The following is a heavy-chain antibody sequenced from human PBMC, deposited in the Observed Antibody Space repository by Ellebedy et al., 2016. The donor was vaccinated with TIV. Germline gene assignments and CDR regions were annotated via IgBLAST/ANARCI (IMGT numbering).Heavy chain of an antibody. D-gene: IGHD5-18*01. CDR1: GYTFTSYY. V-gene: IGHV1-69*04. CDR3: AREGDTAMVHGMDV. J-gene: IGHJ6*02. Sequence: AASVKVSCKASGYTFTSYYMHWVRQAPGQGLEWMGRIIPILGIANYAQKFQGRVTITADKSTSTAYMELSSLRSEDTAVYYCAREGDTAMVHGMDVWGQGTTVTVSS. CDR2: IIPILGIA.